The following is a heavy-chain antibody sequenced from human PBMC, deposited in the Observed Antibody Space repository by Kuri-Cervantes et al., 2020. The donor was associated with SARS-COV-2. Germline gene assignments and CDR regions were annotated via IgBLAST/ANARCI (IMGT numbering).Heavy chain of an antibody. CDR2: INHSGSA. Sequence: ESLKISCALYGGSFSGFYWSWIRQTPGKGLEWIGEINHSGSANYNPSLKSRVTISVDTSKNQFSLKLSSVTAADTAVYYCARVNQWLAPADIWGQGTMVTVSS. CDR3: ARVNQWLAPADI. V-gene: IGHV4-34*01. J-gene: IGHJ3*02. D-gene: IGHD6-19*01. CDR1: GGSFSGFY.